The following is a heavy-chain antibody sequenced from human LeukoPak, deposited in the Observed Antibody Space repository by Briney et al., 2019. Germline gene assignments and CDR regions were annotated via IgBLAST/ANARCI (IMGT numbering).Heavy chain of an antibody. Sequence: SETLSLTCAVYGGSFSGYYWSWIRQPPGKGLEWIGEINHSGSTNYNPSLKSRVTISVDTSKNQFSLKLSSVTAADTAVYYCARGRITIFGVVSPTFDYWGQGTLVTVSS. D-gene: IGHD3-3*01. J-gene: IGHJ4*02. CDR2: INHSGST. CDR1: GGSFSGYY. CDR3: ARGRITIFGVVSPTFDY. V-gene: IGHV4-34*01.